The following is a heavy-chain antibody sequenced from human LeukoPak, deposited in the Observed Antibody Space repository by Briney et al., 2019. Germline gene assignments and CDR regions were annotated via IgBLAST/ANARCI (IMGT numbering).Heavy chain of an antibody. Sequence: GGSLRLSYVASGLSFSDFYVSWIRQAPGKGLEWVSYISGSSSSVYYADSVKGRFTISRDNAKNSLYLQMNSLRAEDTAVYYCARPPYNSGWYYFDYWGQGTLVTVSS. V-gene: IGHV3-11*04. CDR3: ARPPYNSGWYYFDY. CDR2: ISGSSSSV. J-gene: IGHJ4*02. CDR1: GLSFSDFY. D-gene: IGHD6-19*01.